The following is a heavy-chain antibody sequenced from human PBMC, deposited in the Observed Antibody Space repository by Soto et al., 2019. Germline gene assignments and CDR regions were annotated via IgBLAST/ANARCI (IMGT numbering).Heavy chain of an antibody. CDR1: GFTFDDYA. CDR3: AKDFLPV. J-gene: IGHJ6*04. V-gene: IGHV3-9*01. CDR2: ISWNSGSI. Sequence: GGSLRLSCAASGFTFDDYAMHWVRQAPGKGLEWVSGISWNSGSIGYADSVKGRFTISRDNAKNSLYLQMNSLRAEDTALYYCAKDFLPVWGKGTTVTVSS.